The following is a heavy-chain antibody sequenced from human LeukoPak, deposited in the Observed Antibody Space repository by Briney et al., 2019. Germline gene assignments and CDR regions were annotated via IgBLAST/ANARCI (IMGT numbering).Heavy chain of an antibody. J-gene: IGHJ4*02. CDR3: ARRVGAGNFDY. D-gene: IGHD6-13*01. CDR2: IYYSGST. V-gene: IGHV4-39*01. Sequence: SQTLSLTCTVSGGSISSGGYYWSWIRQPPGKGLEWIGTIYYSGSTYYNPSLKSRVIISVDTSRNQFSLNLSPVTAADTAVYYCARRVGAGNFDYWGQGTLVAVSS. CDR1: GGSISSGGYY.